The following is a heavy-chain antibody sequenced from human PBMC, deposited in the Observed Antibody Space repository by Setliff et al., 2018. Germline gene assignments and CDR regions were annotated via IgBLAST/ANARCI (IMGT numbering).Heavy chain of an antibody. D-gene: IGHD6-6*01. V-gene: IGHV4-39*07. Sequence: SETLSLTCTVSGGSINSGVYYWGWIRQPPGKGLEWIGRIYHGGDTYYNASLKSRVTISVDTSKNQFSLKVTSVTAADTAVYFCARGRNVAARLFDSWGQGTLVTVSS. J-gene: IGHJ4*02. CDR2: IYHGGDT. CDR1: GGSINSGVYY. CDR3: ARGRNVAARLFDS.